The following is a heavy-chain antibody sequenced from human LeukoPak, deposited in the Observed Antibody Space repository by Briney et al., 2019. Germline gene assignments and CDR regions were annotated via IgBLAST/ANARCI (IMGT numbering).Heavy chain of an antibody. D-gene: IGHD3-16*01. CDR3: WGGFDR. CDR1: GFSFSNAW. CDR2: IKSKADGGTT. V-gene: IGHV3-15*01. J-gene: IGHJ4*02. Sequence: SPGGSLRLSCAASGFSFSNAWLSWVRQAPGKGLEWVGQIKSKADGGTTDYAAPLKARFSISRDDSKNTLFLQMNSLKTEDTAVYYCWGGFDRWGQGTLVTISS.